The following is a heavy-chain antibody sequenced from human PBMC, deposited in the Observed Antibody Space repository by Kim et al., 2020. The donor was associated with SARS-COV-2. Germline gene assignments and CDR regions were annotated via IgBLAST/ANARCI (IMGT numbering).Heavy chain of an antibody. CDR2: IYTSGST. Sequence: SETLSLTCTVSGGSISSYYWSWIRQPAGKGLEWIGRIYTSGSTNYNPSLKSRVTMSVDTSKNQFSLKLSSVTAADTAVYYCARSPPPNDFWSGYYTAYFDYWGQGTLVTVSS. D-gene: IGHD3-3*01. V-gene: IGHV4-4*07. CDR3: ARSPPPNDFWSGYYTAYFDY. J-gene: IGHJ4*02. CDR1: GGSISSYY.